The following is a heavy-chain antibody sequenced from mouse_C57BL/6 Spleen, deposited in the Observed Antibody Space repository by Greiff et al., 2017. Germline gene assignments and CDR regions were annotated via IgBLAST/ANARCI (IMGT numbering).Heavy chain of an antibody. CDR3: ARNYYGSSYVTWFAY. Sequence: QVQLQQPGAELVRPGSSVKLSCKASGYTFTSYWMDWVKQRPGQGLEWIGNIYPSDSETHYNQKFKDKATLTVDKSSSTAYMQLSSLTSEDSAVYYCARNYYGSSYVTWFAYWGQGTLVTVSA. CDR2: IYPSDSET. D-gene: IGHD1-1*01. J-gene: IGHJ3*01. CDR1: GYTFTSYW. V-gene: IGHV1-61*01.